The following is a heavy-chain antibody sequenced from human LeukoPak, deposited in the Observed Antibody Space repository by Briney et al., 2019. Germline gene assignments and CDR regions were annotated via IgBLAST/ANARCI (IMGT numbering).Heavy chain of an antibody. J-gene: IGHJ6*04. D-gene: IGHD3-10*02. CDR3: AELGITMIGGV. CDR1: GFTFSSFE. Sequence: SGGSLRLSCAASGFTFSSFEMKWVRQAPGKGLEWVSYISSGGSTIYYADSVKGRFTISRDNAKNSLYLQMNSLRAEDTAVYYCAELGITMIGGVWGKGATVTISS. V-gene: IGHV3-48*03. CDR2: ISSGGSTI.